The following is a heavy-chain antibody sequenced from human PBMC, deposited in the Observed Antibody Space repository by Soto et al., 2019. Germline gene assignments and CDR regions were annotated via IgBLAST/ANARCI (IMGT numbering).Heavy chain of an antibody. Sequence: AASVEVSCKASGYTFTGYYMHWVRQAPGQGLEWMGWINPNSGGTNYAQKFQGRVTMTRDTSISTAYMELSRLRSDDTAVYYCARELHPVKSQNHYYGMDVWGQGTTVTVSS. CDR1: GYTFTGYY. CDR3: ARELHPVKSQNHYYGMDV. D-gene: IGHD5-18*01. J-gene: IGHJ6*02. V-gene: IGHV1-2*02. CDR2: INPNSGGT.